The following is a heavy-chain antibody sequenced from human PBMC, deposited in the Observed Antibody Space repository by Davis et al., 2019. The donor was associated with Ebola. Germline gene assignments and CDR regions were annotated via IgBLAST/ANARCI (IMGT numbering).Heavy chain of an antibody. J-gene: IGHJ4*02. Sequence: PGGSLRLSCAASGFSFSSHWMTWVRQAPGKGLESVAKINKDGSQKYYVDSVKGRFTISRDNSKNTLILQMNSLRAEDTAIYYCAKEELKVFDYWGQGTLVTVSS. V-gene: IGHV3-7*03. CDR2: INKDGSQK. CDR3: AKEELKVFDY. D-gene: IGHD3-10*01. CDR1: GFSFSSHW.